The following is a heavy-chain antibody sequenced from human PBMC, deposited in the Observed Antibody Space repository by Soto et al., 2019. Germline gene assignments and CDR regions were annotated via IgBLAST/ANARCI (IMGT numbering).Heavy chain of an antibody. CDR1: GFSFSADGVG. CDR2: IYWDDDT. J-gene: IGHJ3*01. Sequence: HITLKESGPTLVKPTQTLTLTCIFSGFSFSADGVGVGWIRQPPGKTLEWLELIYWDDDTRYRPSLKSRLNITQDSSKNPVVLTMTNMDPLETATYYCAPAFGGTSWPNDAFDVWGQGTVVTVSS. V-gene: IGHV2-5*02. D-gene: IGHD3-16*01. CDR3: APAFGGTSWPNDAFDV.